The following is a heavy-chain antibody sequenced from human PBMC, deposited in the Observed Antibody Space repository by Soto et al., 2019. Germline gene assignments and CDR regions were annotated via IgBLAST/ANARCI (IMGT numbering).Heavy chain of an antibody. CDR3: VRSYYGSGNYWPIDY. Sequence: EVQLVESGGGLVQPGGSLRLSCAASGFTFNNYDMHWVRQITGKGLEWVSTISTAGDTYYPGSVKGRFTISRENAKNSLYLQMNSLGAGDTAVYYCVRSYYGSGNYWPIDYWGQGTLVTVSS. V-gene: IGHV3-13*04. CDR2: ISTAGDT. CDR1: GFTFNNYD. J-gene: IGHJ4*02. D-gene: IGHD3-10*01.